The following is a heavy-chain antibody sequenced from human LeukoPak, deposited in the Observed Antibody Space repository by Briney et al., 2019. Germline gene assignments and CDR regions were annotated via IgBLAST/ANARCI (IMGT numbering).Heavy chain of an antibody. CDR2: INPNSGGT. CDR1: GYTFTGYY. J-gene: IGHJ6*03. Sequence: ASVKLSCKASGYTFTGYYMHWVRQAPGQRLEWMGWINPNSGGTNYAQKFQGRVTMTRDTSISTAYMDLSSLRSDDTAVYYCARGCQYQLLIYFYYYMDVWGKGTTVTVSS. D-gene: IGHD2-2*01. V-gene: IGHV1-2*02. CDR3: ARGCQYQLLIYFYYYMDV.